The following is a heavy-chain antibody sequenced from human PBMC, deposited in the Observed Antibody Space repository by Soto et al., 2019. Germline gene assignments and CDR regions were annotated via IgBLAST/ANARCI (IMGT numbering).Heavy chain of an antibody. D-gene: IGHD6-19*01. CDR2: INDGNGNT. J-gene: IGHJ4*02. Sequence: QAHLVQSGAEVKMPGDSVQVSCKASGFVSTNHNFHWVRQAPGQSLEWMGRINDGNGNTQYSQIFQGRVTFTSDPSASTAFMELTNLRFEDRAMYYCASDYGSNWRLWGQGTMVSVS. V-gene: IGHV1-3*01. CDR1: GFVSTNHN. CDR3: ASDYGSNWRL.